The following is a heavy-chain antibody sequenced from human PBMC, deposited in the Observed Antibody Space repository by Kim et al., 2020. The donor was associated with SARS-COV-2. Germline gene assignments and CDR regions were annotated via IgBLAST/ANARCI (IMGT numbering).Heavy chain of an antibody. V-gene: IGHV3-53*01. CDR2: IYSGGST. J-gene: IGHJ4*02. CDR1: GFTVSSNY. Sequence: GGSLRLSCAASGFTVSSNYMSWVRQAPGKGLEWVSVIYSGGSTYYADSVKGRFTISRDNSKNTLYLQMNSLRAEETAVYYCAGTGDLTGSASVRHWGQGTVVSVSS. CDR3: AGTGDLTGSASVRH. D-gene: IGHD1-20*01.